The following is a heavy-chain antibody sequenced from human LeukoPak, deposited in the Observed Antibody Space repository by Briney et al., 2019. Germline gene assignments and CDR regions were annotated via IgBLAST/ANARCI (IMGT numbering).Heavy chain of an antibody. V-gene: IGHV3-74*01. J-gene: IGHJ4*02. CDR1: GFTFSSYS. D-gene: IGHD3-22*01. CDR2: INSDGSST. Sequence: PGGSLRLSCAASGFTFSSYSMNWVRQAPGKGLEWVSRINSDGSSTSYADSVKGRFTISRDNAKNTLYLQMNSLRAEDTAVYYCARVLTASTGYSPRPSDVTAPFDYWGQGTLVTVSS. CDR3: ARVLTASTGYSPRPSDVTAPFDY.